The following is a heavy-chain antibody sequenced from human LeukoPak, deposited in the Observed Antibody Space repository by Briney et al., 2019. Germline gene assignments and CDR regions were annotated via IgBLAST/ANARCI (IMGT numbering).Heavy chain of an antibody. CDR3: TTVLEPLDYFDY. D-gene: IGHD1-1*01. CDR2: IKSKTDGGTT. Sequence: PGGSLRLSCAASGFTFSNAWMSWVRQAPGKGLEWFGRIKSKTDGGTTDYAAPVKGRFTISRDDSKNTLYLQMNSLKTEDTAVYYCTTVLEPLDYFDYWGQGTLVTVSS. CDR1: GFTFSNAW. V-gene: IGHV3-15*01. J-gene: IGHJ4*02.